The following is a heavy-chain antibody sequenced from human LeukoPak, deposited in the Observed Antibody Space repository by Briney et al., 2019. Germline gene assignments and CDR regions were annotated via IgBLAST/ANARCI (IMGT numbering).Heavy chain of an antibody. V-gene: IGHV3-7*01. Sequence: GGSLRLSCVASGFAFSSYWMSWVRQAPGKGLELVANISPDGSAEHYVDSVRGRFAISRDNAKRSLYLQMNSLSPEDTAVYYCANQAYSQFDYWGQGTLVSV. CDR3: ANQAYSQFDY. CDR2: ISPDGSAE. J-gene: IGHJ4*02. D-gene: IGHD4-11*01. CDR1: GFAFSSYW.